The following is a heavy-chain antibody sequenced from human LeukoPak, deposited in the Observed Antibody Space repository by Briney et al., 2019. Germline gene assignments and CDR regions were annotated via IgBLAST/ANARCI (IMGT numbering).Heavy chain of an antibody. D-gene: IGHD5-12*01. CDR3: ARRSVATQTYYSYYGMDV. CDR1: GHSFSSYW. CDR2: IYPGDSDT. J-gene: IGHJ6*02. Sequence: GESLKISCKGSGHSFSSYWIAWVRQMPGKGLEWMGIIYPGDSDTRYSPSFQGQVTISADKSISTAYLQWSSLKASDTAIYYCARRSVATQTYYSYYGMDVWGQGTTVTVSS. V-gene: IGHV5-51*01.